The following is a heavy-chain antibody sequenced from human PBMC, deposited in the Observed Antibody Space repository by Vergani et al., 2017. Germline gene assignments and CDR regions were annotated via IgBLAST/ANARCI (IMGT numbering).Heavy chain of an antibody. D-gene: IGHD3-22*01. J-gene: IGHJ3*02. CDR2: IIPIFGTA. CDR1: GGTFSSYA. Sequence: QVQLVQSGAEVKKPGSSVKVSCKASGGTFSSYAISWVRQAPGQGLEWMGGIIPIFGTANYAQKLQGRVTMTTDTSTSTAYMELRSLRSDDTAVYYCASTLDDSSGYDGAFDIWGQGTMVTVSS. CDR3: ASTLDDSSGYDGAFDI. V-gene: IGHV1-69*06.